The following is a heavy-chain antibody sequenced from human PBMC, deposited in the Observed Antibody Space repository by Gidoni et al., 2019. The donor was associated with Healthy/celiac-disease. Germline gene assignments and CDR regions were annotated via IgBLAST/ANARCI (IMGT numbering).Heavy chain of an antibody. CDR3: ARDQLVGATENLFDY. J-gene: IGHJ4*02. CDR2: IWYDGSNK. D-gene: IGHD1-26*01. CDR1: GFPFSSYG. Sequence: QVQLVASGGGVVQPGRSLRLSCAASGFPFSSYGMLWVRQAPGKGLEWVAVIWYDGSNKYYADSVKGRFTISRDNSKNTLYLQMNSLRAEDTAVYYCARDQLVGATENLFDYWGQGTLVTVSS. V-gene: IGHV3-33*01.